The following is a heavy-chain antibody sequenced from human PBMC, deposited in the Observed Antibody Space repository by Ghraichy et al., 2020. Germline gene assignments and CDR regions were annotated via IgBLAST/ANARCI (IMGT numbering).Heavy chain of an antibody. J-gene: IGHJ5*02. V-gene: IGHV1-69*13. CDR3: ARSQVELGYCSSTSCFWFDP. CDR1: GGTFSSYA. D-gene: IGHD2-2*01. Sequence: SVKVSCKASGGTFSSYAISWVRQAPGQGLEWMGGIIPIFGTANYAQKFQGRVTITADESTSTAYMELSSLRSEDTAVYYCARSQVELGYCSSTSCFWFDPWGQGTLVTVSS. CDR2: IIPIFGTA.